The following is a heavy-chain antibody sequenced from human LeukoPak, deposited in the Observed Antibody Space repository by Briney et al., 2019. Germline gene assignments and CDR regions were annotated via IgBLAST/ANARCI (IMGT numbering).Heavy chain of an antibody. CDR1: GFTFSSYE. J-gene: IGHJ3*02. V-gene: IGHV3-48*03. CDR2: ISSSGSTI. D-gene: IGHD2-2*03. Sequence: GGSLRLSCAASGFTFSSYEMNWVRQAPGKGLEWVSYISSSGSTIYYADSVKGRFTISRDNAKNSLYLQMNSQRAEDTAIYYCARENGGYCRSTSGPGGDAFDIWGQGTMVTVSS. CDR3: ARENGGYCRSTSGPGGDAFDI.